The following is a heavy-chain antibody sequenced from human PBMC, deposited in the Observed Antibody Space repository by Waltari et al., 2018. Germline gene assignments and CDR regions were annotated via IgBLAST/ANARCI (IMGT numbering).Heavy chain of an antibody. CDR1: GFTFSSYG. V-gene: IGHV3-30*02. D-gene: IGHD6-19*01. Sequence: QVQLVESGGGVVQPGGSLRLSCAASGFTFSSYGMHWVRQAPGKGLGWVAFIRYDGSNKYYAYPWKGRFTISRDNSKNTLYLQMNSLRAEDTAVYYCAKTDEQWLVSAVDYWGQGTLVTVSS. CDR2: IRYDGSNK. J-gene: IGHJ4*02. CDR3: AKTDEQWLVSAVDY.